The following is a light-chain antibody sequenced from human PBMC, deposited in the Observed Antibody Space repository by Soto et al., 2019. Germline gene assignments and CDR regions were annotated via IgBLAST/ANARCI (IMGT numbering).Light chain of an antibody. CDR3: QQYIRWPLT. CDR1: QSVSSN. CDR2: GAS. V-gene: IGKV3-15*01. Sequence: EIVMTQSPATLSVSPGERATLSCRASQSVSSNLAWYQQKPGQAPSLLIYGASTRATGTPARFSGSGSGTEFTLTISRLQSEDLAVYYCQQYIRWPLTFGGGTKVDIK. J-gene: IGKJ4*01.